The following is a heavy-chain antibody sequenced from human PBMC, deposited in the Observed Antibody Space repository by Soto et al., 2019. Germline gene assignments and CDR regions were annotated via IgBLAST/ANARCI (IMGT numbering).Heavy chain of an antibody. Sequence: SETLSLTCTVSGGSISSYYWSWIRQPPGKGLEWIGYIYYSGSTNYNPSLKSRVTISVDTSKNQFSLKLSSVTAADTAVYYCARGYDFCSSYNKNYYYYMDVWGKGTPVTVS. CDR1: GGSISSYY. D-gene: IGHD3-3*01. J-gene: IGHJ6*03. CDR3: ARGYDFCSSYNKNYYYYMDV. CDR2: IYYSGST. V-gene: IGHV4-59*01.